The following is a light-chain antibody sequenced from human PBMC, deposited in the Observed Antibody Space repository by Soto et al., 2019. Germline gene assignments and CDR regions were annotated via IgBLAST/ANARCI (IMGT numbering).Light chain of an antibody. CDR3: ATWDDSLSACV. CDR1: SSNIGSKY. V-gene: IGLV1-47*01. J-gene: IGLJ3*02. CDR2: KSD. Sequence: QSVLTQTPSASGTPGQRVTISCSGSSSNIGSKYVYWYQQLPGTAPKLLIYKSDQRPSGVPDRFSGSKSGTSASLAISGLRSEDEADYHCATWDDSLSACVFGGGTQLTVL.